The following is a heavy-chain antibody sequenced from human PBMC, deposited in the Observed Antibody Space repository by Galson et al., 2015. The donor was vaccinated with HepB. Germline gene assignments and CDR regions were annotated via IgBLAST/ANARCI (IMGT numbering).Heavy chain of an antibody. CDR1: GFTVSSNY. CDR2: IYSDGST. J-gene: IGHJ3*01. D-gene: IGHD1-26*01. V-gene: IGHV3-53*04. Sequence: SLRLSCAASGFTVSSNYISWVRQAPGLGLDWISIIYSDGSTYYADSVKGRFTISRHNSKNTVFLQMNSLRTDDTAVYYCAGSPSGTYSGEGFDLWGQGTMVSVSS. CDR3: AGSPSGTYSGEGFDL.